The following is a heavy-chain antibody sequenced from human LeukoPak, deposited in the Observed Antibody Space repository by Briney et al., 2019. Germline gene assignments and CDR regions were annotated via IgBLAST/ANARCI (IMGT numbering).Heavy chain of an antibody. CDR1: GYTFTSYG. Sequence: ASVKVSCKASGYTFTSYGISWVRQAHGQGLEWMGWISAYNGNTNYAQKLQGRVTMTTDTSTSTAYMELRSLRSDDTAVYYCARVRRVITFGGVVYYFDYWGQGTLVTVSS. CDR2: ISAYNGNT. V-gene: IGHV1-18*01. J-gene: IGHJ4*02. CDR3: ARVRRVITFGGVVYYFDY. D-gene: IGHD3-16*01.